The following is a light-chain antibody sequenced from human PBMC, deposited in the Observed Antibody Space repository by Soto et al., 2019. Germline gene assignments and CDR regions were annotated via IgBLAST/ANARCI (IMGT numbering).Light chain of an antibody. CDR2: AAS. Sequence: DIQMTQSPSSVSASVGDRVTITCRASQSISSSLAWYQQKPGTVPKLLNYAASSLQSGDPSRFSGSAAGTEFTLSSTSLQPEDFGTYYCHQGDSFPITFGQGTRLEIK. V-gene: IGKV1-12*01. J-gene: IGKJ5*01. CDR1: QSISSS. CDR3: HQGDSFPIT.